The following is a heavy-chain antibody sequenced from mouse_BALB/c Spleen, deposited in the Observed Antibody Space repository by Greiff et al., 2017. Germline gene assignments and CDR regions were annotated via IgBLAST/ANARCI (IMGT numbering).Heavy chain of an antibody. CDR1: GFTFSSYA. CDR2: ISSGGSYT. V-gene: IGHV5-9-1*01. CDR3: ARIYYDYDEGHFDY. D-gene: IGHD2-4*01. J-gene: IGHJ2*01. Sequence: DVMLVESGGGLVKPGGSLKLSCAASGFTFSSYAMSWVRQTPEKRLEWVATISSGGSYTYYPDSVKGRFTISRDNAKNTLYLQMSSLRSEDTAMYYCARIYYDYDEGHFDYWGQGTTLTVSS.